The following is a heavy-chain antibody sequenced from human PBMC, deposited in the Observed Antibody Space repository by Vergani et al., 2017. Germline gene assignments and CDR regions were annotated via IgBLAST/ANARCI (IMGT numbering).Heavy chain of an antibody. J-gene: IGHJ6*02. Sequence: QLQLHESGPGLVKPSETLSLTCSVSGCSINTRNYYWGWIRQPPGKGLEVIGYIYSTGSTNYNPSLNSRVTISEDTSENQFSLKLWSVTAADTAVYFCARVMYRDEASTGYRLEGMDIWGQGTTVTISS. V-gene: IGHV4-61*05. CDR2: IYSTGST. CDR1: GCSINTRNYY. D-gene: IGHD3-9*01. CDR3: ARVMYRDEASTGYRLEGMDI.